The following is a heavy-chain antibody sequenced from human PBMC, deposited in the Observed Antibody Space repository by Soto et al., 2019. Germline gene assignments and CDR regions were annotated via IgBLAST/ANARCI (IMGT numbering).Heavy chain of an antibody. D-gene: IGHD1-26*01. J-gene: IGHJ4*02. CDR3: ARDRGSYALDY. CDR2: ISAYKGNT. V-gene: IGHV1-18*01. Sequence: QVQLVQSGAEVKKPGASVKVSCKASGYTFTSYGISWVRQSPGQGIEWMGWISAYKGNTNYARKRKGRVTMTTDTCTSTAYMEQRSLRSNETAVYYCARDRGSYALDYWGQGALVTVSS. CDR1: GYTFTSYG.